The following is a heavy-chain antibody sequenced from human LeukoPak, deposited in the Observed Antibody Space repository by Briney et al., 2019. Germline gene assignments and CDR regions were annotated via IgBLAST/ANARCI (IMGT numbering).Heavy chain of an antibody. CDR1: GGAISNTSYY. Sequence: SETLSLTCTFAGGAISNTSYYVGWIRQPPVNWLEWIESASYSGSTYYNPSLQIRVIISVDTSTNHFSLSLSSVTAAATSLYYCARLRSYGGNRGIDYWGQGTVVAVS. V-gene: IGHV4-39*02. CDR2: ASYSGST. CDR3: ARLRSYGGNRGIDY. J-gene: IGHJ4*02. D-gene: IGHD4-23*01.